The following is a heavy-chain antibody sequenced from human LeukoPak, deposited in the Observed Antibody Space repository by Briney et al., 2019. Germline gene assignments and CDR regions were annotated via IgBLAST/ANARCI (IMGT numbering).Heavy chain of an antibody. CDR2: INPNSGGT. J-gene: IGHJ5*02. Sequence: ASVKVSCKASGYTFTGYYMHWVRQAPGQGLEWMGWINPNSGGTNYAQKLQGRVTMTRDTSISTAYMELSRLRSDDTAVYYCARLSSWQKHNWFDPWGQGTLVTVSS. CDR3: ARLSSWQKHNWFDP. CDR1: GYTFTGYY. V-gene: IGHV1-2*02. D-gene: IGHD6-13*01.